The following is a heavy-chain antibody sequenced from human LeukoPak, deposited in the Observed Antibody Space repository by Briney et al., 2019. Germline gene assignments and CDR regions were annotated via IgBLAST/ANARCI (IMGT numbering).Heavy chain of an antibody. CDR3: ATPITNRVATISTPPKYYFDY. D-gene: IGHD5-12*01. V-gene: IGHV3-30-3*01. CDR2: ISYDGSNK. Sequence: GGSLRLSCAASGFTFSSYAMHWVRQAPGKGLEWVAVISYDGSNKYYADSVKGRFTISRDNSKNTLYLQMNSLRAEDTAVYYCATPITNRVATISTPPKYYFDYWGQGTLVTVSS. J-gene: IGHJ4*02. CDR1: GFTFSSYA.